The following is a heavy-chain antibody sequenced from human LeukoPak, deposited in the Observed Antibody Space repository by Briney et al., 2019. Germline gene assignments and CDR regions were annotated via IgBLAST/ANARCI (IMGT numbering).Heavy chain of an antibody. D-gene: IGHD6-13*01. Sequence: PGRSLSLSCAASGFTFSSYGMHWVRQAPGKGLEWVAVISYDGSNKYYADSVKGRFTISRDNSKNTLYLQMSSLRPEDRAVYYCANGGYTSSWYVVDYWGQGTLVTVSS. J-gene: IGHJ4*02. CDR3: ANGGYTSSWYVVDY. CDR2: ISYDGSNK. CDR1: GFTFSSYG. V-gene: IGHV3-30*18.